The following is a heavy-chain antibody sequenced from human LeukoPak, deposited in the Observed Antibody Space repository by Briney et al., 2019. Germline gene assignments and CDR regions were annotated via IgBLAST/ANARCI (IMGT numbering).Heavy chain of an antibody. CDR2: TYYRSKWYN. Sequence: SQTLSLTCAISGDSVSSNSAAWNWIRQSPSRGLEWLGRTYYRSKWYNDYAVSVKSRITINPDTSKNQFSLQLNSVTAADTAVYYCARGRTYDLWSGFTYFDLWGQGTLVTVSS. D-gene: IGHD3-3*01. CDR1: GDSVSSNSAA. V-gene: IGHV6-1*01. CDR3: ARGRTYDLWSGFTYFDL. J-gene: IGHJ4*02.